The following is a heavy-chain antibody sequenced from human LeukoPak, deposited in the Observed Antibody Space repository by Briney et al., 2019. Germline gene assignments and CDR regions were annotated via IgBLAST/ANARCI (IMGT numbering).Heavy chain of an antibody. CDR3: ARDSLIRKLVVVAATAPFGY. Sequence: ASVKVSCKASGYTFTGYYMHWVRQAPGQGLEWMGWINPNSGGTNCAQKFQGRVTMTRDTSISTAYMELSRLRSDDTAVYYCARDSLIRKLVVVAATAPFGYWGQGTLVTVSS. CDR2: INPNSGGT. CDR1: GYTFTGYY. J-gene: IGHJ4*02. V-gene: IGHV1-2*02. D-gene: IGHD2-15*01.